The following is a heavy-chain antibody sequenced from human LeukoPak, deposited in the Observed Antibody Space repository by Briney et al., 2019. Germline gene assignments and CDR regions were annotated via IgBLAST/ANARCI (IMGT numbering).Heavy chain of an antibody. D-gene: IGHD6-19*01. J-gene: IGHJ4*02. CDR3: ARVPGIAVAGPFDY. CDR1: GYSFTSYW. CDR2: IYPGDSDT. V-gene: IGHV5-51*01. Sequence: GESLKIPCKGSGYSFTSYWIGWVRQIPGKGLELMGIIYPGDSDTRYSPSFQGQVTISADKSISTAYLQWSSLKASDTAMYYCARVPGIAVAGPFDYWGQGTLVTVSS.